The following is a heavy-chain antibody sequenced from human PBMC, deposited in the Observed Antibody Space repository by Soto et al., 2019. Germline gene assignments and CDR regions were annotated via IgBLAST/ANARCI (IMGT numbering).Heavy chain of an antibody. D-gene: IGHD2-15*01. Sequence: QVQLVESGGGVVQPGGSLRLSSAASGFTFRNHAMHWVRQAPGKGLECLAVIAHDGSNAFYRDSVKGRFTVSRDNSKNTLYLYMNSLRSEDTGVYYCARGDREDILVVVGARPGEYGTDIWGQGTTVIVSS. CDR1: GFTFRNHA. J-gene: IGHJ6*02. CDR3: ARGDREDILVVVGARPGEYGTDI. V-gene: IGHV3-30-3*01. CDR2: IAHDGSNA.